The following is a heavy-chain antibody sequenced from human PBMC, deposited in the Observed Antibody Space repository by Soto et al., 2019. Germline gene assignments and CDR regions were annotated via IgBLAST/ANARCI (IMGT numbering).Heavy chain of an antibody. CDR3: TTTLIVLMVYDDGPRIDY. J-gene: IGHJ4*02. D-gene: IGHD2-8*01. CDR1: GFTFSNAW. Sequence: PGGSLRLSCAASGFTFSNAWMNWVRQAPGKGLEWVGRIKSKTDGGTTDYAAPVKGRFTISRDDSKNTLYLQMNSLKTEDTAVYYCTTTLIVLMVYDDGPRIDYWGQGTLVTVSS. CDR2: IKSKTDGGTT. V-gene: IGHV3-15*07.